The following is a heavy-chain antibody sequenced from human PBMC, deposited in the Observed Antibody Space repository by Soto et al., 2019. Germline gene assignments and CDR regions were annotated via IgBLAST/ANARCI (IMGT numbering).Heavy chain of an antibody. V-gene: IGHV4-39*01. CDR2: IYYSGST. CDR3: ARRPSYDYIWGSYDAGDNWFDP. CDR1: GGSISSSSYY. J-gene: IGHJ5*02. Sequence: SETLSLTCTVSGGSISSSSYYWGWIRQPPGKGLEWIGSIYYSGSTYYNPSLKSRVTISVDTSKNQFSLKLSSVTAADTAVYYCARRPSYDYIWGSYDAGDNWFDPWGQGTLVTVSS. D-gene: IGHD3-16*01.